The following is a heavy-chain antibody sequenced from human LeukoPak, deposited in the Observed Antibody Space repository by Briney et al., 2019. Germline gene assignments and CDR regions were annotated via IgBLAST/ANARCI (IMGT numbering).Heavy chain of an antibody. J-gene: IGHJ4*02. CDR3: ARVPNYSYSSSWYVDY. D-gene: IGHD6-13*01. CDR2: IKQDGSEK. CDR1: GFTFSSYW. Sequence: GGSLRLPCAASGFTFSSYWMSWVRQAPGKGLEWVANIKQDGSEKYYVDSVKGRFTISRDNAKNSLYLQMNSLRAEDTAVYYCARVPNYSYSSSWYVDYWGQGTLVTVSS. V-gene: IGHV3-7*03.